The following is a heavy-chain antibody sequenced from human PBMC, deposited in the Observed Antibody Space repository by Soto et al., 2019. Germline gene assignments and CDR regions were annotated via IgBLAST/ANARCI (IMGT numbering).Heavy chain of an antibody. J-gene: IGHJ5*02. Sequence: ASETLSLTCTVSGGSITTSGDYWSWIRQHPGKGLEWIGYIFHGGSTYYNPSLRSRVTISVDRSRTQFSLKMSSVTAADTAVYYCARGRVVVPAAVMFNCLDPWGQGALVTVSS. CDR1: GGSITTSGDY. CDR2: IFHGGST. CDR3: ARGRVVVPAAVMFNCLDP. V-gene: IGHV4-30-2*01. D-gene: IGHD2-2*01.